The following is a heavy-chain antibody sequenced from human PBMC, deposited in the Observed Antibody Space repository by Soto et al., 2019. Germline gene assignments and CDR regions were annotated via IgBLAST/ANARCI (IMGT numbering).Heavy chain of an antibody. D-gene: IGHD6-13*01. CDR1: GFTFSTYS. CDR2: LSTRSTFI. Sequence: EVQLVESGGGLVTPGGSLRLSCVASGFTFSTYSMNWVRQAPGKGLEWVSSLSTRSTFIYYADSLKGRFTISRDDAKNSLYLQMNSLRAEDTALYYCATAGDSSRYYFDSWGQGTLVTVSS. V-gene: IGHV3-21*01. CDR3: ATAGDSSRYYFDS. J-gene: IGHJ4*02.